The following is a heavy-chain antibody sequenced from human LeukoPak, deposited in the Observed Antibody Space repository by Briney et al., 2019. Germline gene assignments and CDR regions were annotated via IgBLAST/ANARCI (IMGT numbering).Heavy chain of an antibody. J-gene: IGHJ4*02. V-gene: IGHV3-15*01. CDR2: IKSKTDGGTT. D-gene: IGHD3-10*01. CDR3: TTAPSYADY. CDR1: GFTVSNAW. Sequence: GGSLRLSCVASGFTVSNAWMSWVRQAPGKGLEWIGRIKSKTDGGTTDYAAPVKGRFTISRDASKNTLYLQMNSLKTDDTAVYYCTTAPSYADYWGQGTLVTVSS.